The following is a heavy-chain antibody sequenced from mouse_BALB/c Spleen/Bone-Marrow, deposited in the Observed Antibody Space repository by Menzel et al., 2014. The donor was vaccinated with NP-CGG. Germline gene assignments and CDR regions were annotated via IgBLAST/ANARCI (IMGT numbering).Heavy chain of an antibody. CDR1: GFTFSSYA. D-gene: IGHD2-4*01. CDR3: ARQYDYDGAWFAY. Sequence: EVKLVESGGGLVKPGGSLKLSCAASGFTFSSYAMSWVRRTPEKRREWVATISSGGSYTYYPDSVKGRFTISRDNAKNTLYLQMSSLRSEDTAMYYCARQYDYDGAWFAYWGQGTLVTVSA. CDR2: ISSGGSYT. V-gene: IGHV5-9-3*01. J-gene: IGHJ3*01.